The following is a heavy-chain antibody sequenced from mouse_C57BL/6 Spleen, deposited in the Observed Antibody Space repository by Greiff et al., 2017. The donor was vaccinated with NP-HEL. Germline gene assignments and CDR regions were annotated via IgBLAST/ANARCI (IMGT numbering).Heavy chain of an antibody. Sequence: QVQLQQSGAELVRPGASVTLSCKASGYTFTDYEMHWVKQTPVHGLEWIGAIDPETGGTAYNQKFKGKAILTADKSSSTAYMELRSLTSEDSAVYYCTSYGNYYFDYWGQGTTLTVSS. CDR3: TSYGNYYFDY. D-gene: IGHD2-1*01. J-gene: IGHJ2*01. CDR2: IDPETGGT. CDR1: GYTFTDYE. V-gene: IGHV1-15*01.